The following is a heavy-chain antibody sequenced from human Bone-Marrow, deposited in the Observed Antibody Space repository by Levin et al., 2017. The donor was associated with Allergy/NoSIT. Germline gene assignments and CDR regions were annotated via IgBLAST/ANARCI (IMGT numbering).Heavy chain of an antibody. J-gene: IGHJ3*01. CDR1: GFTFSDYR. V-gene: IGHV3-21*01. D-gene: IGHD2-15*01. CDR3: ARSHDAYSDAFDL. CDR2: ISSGSAYV. Sequence: PGGSLRLSCAGSGFTFSDYRMNWVRQAPGKGLEWVSAISSGSAYVHYADSVKGRFIISRDNTKNSLHLQINSPRADDTAVYFCARSHDAYSDAFDLWGQGTLATVSS.